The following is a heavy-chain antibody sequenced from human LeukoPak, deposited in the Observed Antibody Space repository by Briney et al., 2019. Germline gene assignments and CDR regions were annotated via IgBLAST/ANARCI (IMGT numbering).Heavy chain of an antibody. CDR2: IYFSGST. J-gene: IGHJ4*02. Sequence: SQTLSLTCSVSGGSISIGGYYWTWIRQHPGKGLEYIGYIYFSGSTYYNPSLKSRVTTSVDTSKNQFSLKLSSVTAADTAVYYCHCGYSGYGRDGGLVGYFDYWGQGTLVTVSS. CDR1: GGSISIGGYY. V-gene: IGHV4-31*09. D-gene: IGHD5-12*01. CDR3: HCGYSGYGRDGGLVGYFDY.